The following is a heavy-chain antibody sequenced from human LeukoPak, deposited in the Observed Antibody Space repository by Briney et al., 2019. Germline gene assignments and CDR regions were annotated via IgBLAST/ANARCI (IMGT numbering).Heavy chain of an antibody. V-gene: IGHV1-8*01. J-gene: IGHJ4*02. CDR1: GYTFTNYE. Sequence: ASVKVSCKASGYTFTNYEINWVRQAIGQGLEWMGWMNPKSGYTGYAQKFQGRVTMTRDTSISTAYMELGSLRSEDTAVYYSARVTGSIDYWGQGTLVTVSS. CDR3: ARVTGSIDY. D-gene: IGHD1-26*01. CDR2: MNPKSGYT.